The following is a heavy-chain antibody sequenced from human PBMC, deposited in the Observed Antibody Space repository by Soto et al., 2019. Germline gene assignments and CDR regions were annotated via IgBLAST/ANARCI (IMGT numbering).Heavy chain of an antibody. CDR3: AKGRSGEYYYYAMDV. V-gene: IGHV3-23*01. J-gene: IGHJ6*02. D-gene: IGHD6-25*01. CDR2: ISAVYERT. CDR1: GFKFNSYA. Sequence: SCAASGFKFNSYAMSWVRQAPGKGLEWVSGISAVYERTSYAGSVKGRFSISRDSSKNTVYLQMSSLRGEDTALYYCAKGRSGEYYYYAMDVWGPGTTVTVSS.